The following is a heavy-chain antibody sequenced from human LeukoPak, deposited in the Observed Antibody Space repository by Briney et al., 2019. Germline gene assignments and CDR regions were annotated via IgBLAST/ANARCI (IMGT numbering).Heavy chain of an antibody. D-gene: IGHD4-23*01. Sequence: AASVKVSCKASGYTFTNYALHWVRQAPGKSLEWMGWTNGATGNTRFSQAFQGRLTITIDTSASTGYVELSSRRSEDTAVYYCARSPGGNARTWLDYWGQGTLVTVSS. CDR1: GYTFTNYA. CDR2: TNGATGNT. J-gene: IGHJ4*02. CDR3: ARSPGGNARTWLDY. V-gene: IGHV1-3*02.